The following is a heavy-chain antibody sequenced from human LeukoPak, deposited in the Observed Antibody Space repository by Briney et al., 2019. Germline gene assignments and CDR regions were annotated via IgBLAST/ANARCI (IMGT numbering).Heavy chain of an antibody. Sequence: SETLSLTCTVSGGSISSGGYYWSWIRQPPGKGLEWIGYIYYSGSTNYNPSLKSRVTISVDTSKNQFSLKLSSVTAADTAVYYCAREGYSSGWYVGRWFDPWGQGTLVTVSS. CDR1: GGSISSGGYY. CDR2: IYYSGST. D-gene: IGHD6-19*01. V-gene: IGHV4-61*08. J-gene: IGHJ5*02. CDR3: AREGYSSGWYVGRWFDP.